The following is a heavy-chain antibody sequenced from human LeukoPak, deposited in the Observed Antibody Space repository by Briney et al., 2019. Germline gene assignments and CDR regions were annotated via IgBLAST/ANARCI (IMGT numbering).Heavy chain of an antibody. D-gene: IGHD1-26*01. CDR1: GFTFSSYG. Sequence: GGSLRLSCAASGFTFSSYGMHWVRQAPGKGLEWVAVIWYDGSNKYYADSVKGRFTISRDNSKNTLYLQMNSLRAEDTAVYYCARDSSSWSFFPRGFFDYWGQGTLVTVSS. V-gene: IGHV3-33*01. CDR3: ARDSSSWSFFPRGFFDY. J-gene: IGHJ4*02. CDR2: IWYDGSNK.